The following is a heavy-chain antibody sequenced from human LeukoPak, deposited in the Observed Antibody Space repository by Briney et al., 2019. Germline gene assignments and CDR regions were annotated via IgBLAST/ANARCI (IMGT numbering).Heavy chain of an antibody. CDR3: AKALWWQQLVRYFDY. J-gene: IGHJ4*02. CDR1: GFTFSSYE. CDR2: ISSSGSTI. Sequence: GGSLRLSCAASGFTFSSYEMNWVRQAPGKGLEWVSYISSSGSTIYYADSVKGRFTISRDNAKNSLYLQMNSLRAEDTAVYYCAKALWWQQLVRYFDYWGQGTLVTVSS. V-gene: IGHV3-48*03. D-gene: IGHD6-13*01.